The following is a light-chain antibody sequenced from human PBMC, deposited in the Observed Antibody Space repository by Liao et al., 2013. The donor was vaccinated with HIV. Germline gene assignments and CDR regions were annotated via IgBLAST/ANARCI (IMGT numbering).Light chain of an antibody. V-gene: IGLV3-25*03. CDR3: QSADSSGTYVV. Sequence: SYELTQPLSVSVSPGQTARITCSGDALPKQYASWYQQKPGQAPVVVIFKDSERPSGIPERLSGSSSGTTVTLTISGVQAEDEADYHCQSADSSGTYVVFGGGTKLTVL. CDR1: ALPKQY. J-gene: IGLJ2*01. CDR2: KDS.